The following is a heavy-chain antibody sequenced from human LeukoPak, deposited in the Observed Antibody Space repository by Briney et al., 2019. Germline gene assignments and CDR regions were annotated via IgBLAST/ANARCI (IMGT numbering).Heavy chain of an antibody. CDR2: FAAEDGET. Sequence: GASVKVSCKVSGYTLTELSMHWVRQAPRKGLEWMGGFAAEDGETIYAQKFQGRVTMTEDTSTDTAYMELSSLRSEDTAVYYCATISAFGVERGYYMDVWGKGTTVTVSS. CDR3: ATISAFGVERGYYMDV. CDR1: GYTLTELS. V-gene: IGHV1-24*01. J-gene: IGHJ6*03. D-gene: IGHD3-3*01.